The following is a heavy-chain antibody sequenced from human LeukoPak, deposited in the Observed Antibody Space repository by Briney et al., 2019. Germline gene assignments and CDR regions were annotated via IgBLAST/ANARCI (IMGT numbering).Heavy chain of an antibody. Sequence: SETLSLTCTVSGGSISSNSYYWGWIRQPPGKGLEWIGTIYYSGSTYYNPSLKSRVTISVDTSKNQFSLKLSSVTAADTAVYYCARTRYYYNSRSYGAPYYFDYWGQGTLVTVSS. CDR3: ARTRYYYNSRSYGAPYYFDY. D-gene: IGHD3-10*01. V-gene: IGHV4-39*01. CDR1: GGSISSNSYY. J-gene: IGHJ4*02. CDR2: IYYSGST.